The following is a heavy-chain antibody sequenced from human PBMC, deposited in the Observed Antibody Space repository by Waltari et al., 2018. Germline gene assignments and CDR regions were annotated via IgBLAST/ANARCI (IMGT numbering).Heavy chain of an antibody. V-gene: IGHV3-48*01. J-gene: IGHJ4*02. Sequence: EVQLVESGGGLVQPGGSLRLSCAASGFTFSSYSMNWVRQAPGKGLEWVSYISSSSSTIYYAVSVKGRFTISRDNAKNSLYLQMNSLRAEDTVVYYCARDSSTSDGDYWGQGTLVTVSS. D-gene: IGHD6-13*01. CDR1: GFTFSSYS. CDR2: ISSSSSTI. CDR3: ARDSSTSDGDY.